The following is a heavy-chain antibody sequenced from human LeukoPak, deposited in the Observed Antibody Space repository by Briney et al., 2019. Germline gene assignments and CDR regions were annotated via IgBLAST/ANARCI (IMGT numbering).Heavy chain of an antibody. CDR2: LDPEDGET. J-gene: IGHJ4*02. Sequence: ASVKVSCKVSGYTLIELSMHWVRQAPGKGLEWMGGLDPEDGETIYAQKFQGRVTMTEDTSTDTAYMELSSLRSEDTALYYCATDRIYGDYSFDYWGQGTLVTVSS. CDR3: ATDRIYGDYSFDY. V-gene: IGHV1-24*01. CDR1: GYTLIELS. D-gene: IGHD4-17*01.